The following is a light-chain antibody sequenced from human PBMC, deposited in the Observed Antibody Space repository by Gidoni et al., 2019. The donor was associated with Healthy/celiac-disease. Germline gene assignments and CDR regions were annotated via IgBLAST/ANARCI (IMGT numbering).Light chain of an antibody. J-gene: IGKJ4*01. CDR1: QSFLYSSNNKNY. CDR2: WAS. V-gene: IGKV4-1*01. CDR3: QQYYSTPLT. Sequence: DIVMTQSPDSLAVSLVERATINCKSSQSFLYSSNNKNYLAWYQQKPGQPPKLLIYWASTRESGVPDRFSGSGSGTDFTLTISSLQAEDVAVYYCQQYYSTPLTFXGXTKVEIK.